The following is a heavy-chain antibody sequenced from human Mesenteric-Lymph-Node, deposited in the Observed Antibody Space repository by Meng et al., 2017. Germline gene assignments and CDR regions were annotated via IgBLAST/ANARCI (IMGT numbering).Heavy chain of an antibody. V-gene: IGHV3-11*04. D-gene: IGHD5-18*01. CDR1: GFTFSDYY. CDR3: ARDGVDTAMVPSGY. J-gene: IGHJ4*02. CDR2: ISSSGSTI. Sequence: GESLKNSCAASGFTFSDYYMSWIRQAPGKGLEWVSYISSSGSTIYYADSVKGRFTISRDNAKNSLYLQMNSLRAEDTAVYYCARDGVDTAMVPSGYWGQGTLVTVSS.